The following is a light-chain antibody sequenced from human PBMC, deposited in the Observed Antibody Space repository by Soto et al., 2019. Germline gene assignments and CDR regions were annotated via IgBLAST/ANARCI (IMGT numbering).Light chain of an antibody. Sequence: QSALTQPPSASGSTRQSVTISCTGTRIYVGGYNYVSWYQQHPGKAPKLMIYEVSKRPSGVPDRFSGSKSGNTASLTVSGLQDEDEADYYCCSYAGSRVVFGVGTKLTVL. CDR2: EVS. CDR1: RIYVGGYNY. V-gene: IGLV2-8*01. CDR3: CSYAGSRVV. J-gene: IGLJ2*01.